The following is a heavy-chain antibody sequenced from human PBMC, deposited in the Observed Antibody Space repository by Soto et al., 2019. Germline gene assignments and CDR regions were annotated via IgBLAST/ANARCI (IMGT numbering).Heavy chain of an antibody. Sequence: QVQLVQSGAEVKKPGASVKVSCKASGYTFTGYYMHWVRQAPGQGLEWMGWINPNSGGTNYAQKFQDWVTMTTDTSISTAYMELSRLKSDDTAVYYCARDFRFGELSRYGMDLWGQGTTVTVSS. CDR1: GYTFTGYY. CDR2: INPNSGGT. CDR3: ARDFRFGELSRYGMDL. J-gene: IGHJ6*02. V-gene: IGHV1-2*04. D-gene: IGHD3-10*01.